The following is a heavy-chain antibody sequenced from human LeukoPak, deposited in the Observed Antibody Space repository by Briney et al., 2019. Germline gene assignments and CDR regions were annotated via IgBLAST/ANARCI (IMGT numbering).Heavy chain of an antibody. CDR2: ISAENGNT. Sequence: GASVKVSCKASGYTFINYGISWVRQAPGQGLEWMGWISAENGNTGYVENLQGRVTMTTDTSSSTVYMELSSLRSEDTAVYYCARDGGTGTTPDDYWGQGTLVTVSS. V-gene: IGHV1-18*01. J-gene: IGHJ4*02. CDR1: GYTFINYG. D-gene: IGHD4-11*01. CDR3: ARDGGTGTTPDDY.